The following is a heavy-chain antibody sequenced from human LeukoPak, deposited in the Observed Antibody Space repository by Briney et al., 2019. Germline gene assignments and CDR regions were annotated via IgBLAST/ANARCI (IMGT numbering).Heavy chain of an antibody. V-gene: IGHV3-9*01. CDR1: GFTFDDYA. Sequence: GRSLRPSCAASGFTFDDYAMHWVRQAPGKGLEWVSGISWNSGSIGYADSVKGRFTISRDNSKNTLYLQMNSLRAEDTAVYYCAKGSRDYGDGMDVWGQGTTVTVSS. CDR3: AKGSRDYGDGMDV. CDR2: ISWNSGSI. D-gene: IGHD4/OR15-4a*01. J-gene: IGHJ6*02.